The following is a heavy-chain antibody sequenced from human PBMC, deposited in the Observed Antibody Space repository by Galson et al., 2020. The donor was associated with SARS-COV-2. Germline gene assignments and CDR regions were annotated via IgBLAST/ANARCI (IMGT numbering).Heavy chain of an antibody. V-gene: IGHV3-30-3*01. CDR1: GFTFSSYA. CDR3: AREFGRGMDV. Sequence: GESLKISCAASGFTFSSYAMHWVRPAPGKGLELVSVISYDGSNKYYADSVKGRFTISRDNSKNTLDLQMNCLRAEDTAVYYCAREFGRGMDVWGQGTTVTVSS. D-gene: IGHD3-16*01. CDR2: ISYDGSNK. J-gene: IGHJ6*02.